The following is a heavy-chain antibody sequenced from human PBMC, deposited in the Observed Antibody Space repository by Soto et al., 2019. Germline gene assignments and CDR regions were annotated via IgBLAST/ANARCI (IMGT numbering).Heavy chain of an antibody. V-gene: IGHV1-18*01. CDR2: ISPFNGNT. Sequence: QVQLVQSGAEVKKPGASVKVSCKSSGYPFTHYGITWVRQAPGQGPEWMGWISPFNGNTNYGQTLQGRVTLTTDTSTSTVYLELRRLRSDDTAVDYCARDQSFDRSYYYGIDVWGQGTTVTVSS. J-gene: IGHJ6*02. D-gene: IGHD3-10*01. CDR3: ARDQSFDRSYYYGIDV. CDR1: GYPFTHYG.